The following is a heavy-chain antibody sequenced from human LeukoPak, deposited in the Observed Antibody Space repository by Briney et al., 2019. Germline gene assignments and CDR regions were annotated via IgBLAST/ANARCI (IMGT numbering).Heavy chain of an antibody. D-gene: IGHD3-3*01. CDR2: INHSGST. CDR1: GGSFSGYY. V-gene: IGHV4-34*01. CDR3: ARNIPYYDFWSGTKDAFDI. J-gene: IGHJ3*02. Sequence: SETLSLTCAVYGGSFSGYYWSWTRQPPGNGLEWIGEINHSGSTSYNPSLKSRVTISVDTSKNQFSLKLSSVTAADTAVYYCARNIPYYDFWSGTKDAFDIWGQGTMVTVSS.